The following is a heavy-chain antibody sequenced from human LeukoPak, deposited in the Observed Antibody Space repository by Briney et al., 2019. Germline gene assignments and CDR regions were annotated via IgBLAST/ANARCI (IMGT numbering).Heavy chain of an antibody. Sequence: PPETLSLTCTVSGGSISSSSYYWGWIRQPPGKGLEWIGEINHSGSTNYNPSLKSRVTISVDTSKNQFSLKLSSVTAADTAVYYCARGSYGGLYWGQGTLVTVSS. J-gene: IGHJ4*02. CDR3: ARGSYGGLY. CDR2: INHSGST. CDR1: GGSISSSSYY. V-gene: IGHV4-39*07. D-gene: IGHD4-23*01.